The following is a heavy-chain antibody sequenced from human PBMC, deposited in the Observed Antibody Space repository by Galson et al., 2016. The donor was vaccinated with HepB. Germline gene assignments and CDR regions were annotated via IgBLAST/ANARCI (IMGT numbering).Heavy chain of an antibody. CDR3: ATSSGGGAFYI. Sequence: QSGAEVKKPGESLKISCKDSGYSFTSNWVAWVRQMPGKGLEWMGIIYPADSDTRYSPSLQGQVTISADKSISTAYLQWDSLKASDTAIYYCATSSGGGAFYIWGQGTMVTVSS. CDR1: GYSFTSNW. D-gene: IGHD3-22*01. J-gene: IGHJ3*02. V-gene: IGHV5-51*01. CDR2: IYPADSDT.